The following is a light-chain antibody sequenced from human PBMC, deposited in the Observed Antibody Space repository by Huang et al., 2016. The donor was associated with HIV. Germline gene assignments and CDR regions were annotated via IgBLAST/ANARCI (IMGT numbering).Light chain of an antibody. Sequence: EIVLTQSPGTLALSPGERATLSCRASKSVRSNYLVWYQQKPGQAPRLLIYATTSRATSIPERFSGSGSGTDFTLIISRLEPEDFALCYCQQYDSPPWTFGQGTKVEIK. CDR2: ATT. CDR1: KSVRSNY. CDR3: QQYDSPPWT. V-gene: IGKV3-20*01. J-gene: IGKJ1*01.